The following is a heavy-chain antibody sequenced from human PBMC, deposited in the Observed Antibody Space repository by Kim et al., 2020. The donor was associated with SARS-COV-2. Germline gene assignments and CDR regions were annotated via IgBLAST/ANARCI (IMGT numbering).Heavy chain of an antibody. V-gene: IGHV3-9*01. CDR3: AKDYGSGSYYNVGSLEYFQH. J-gene: IGHJ1*01. Sequence: GGSLRLSCAASGFTFDDYAMHWVRQAPGKGLEWVSGISWNSGSIGYADSVKGRFTISRDNAKNSLYLQMNSLRAEDTALYYCAKDYGSGSYYNVGSLEYFQHWGQGTLVTVSS. D-gene: IGHD3-10*01. CDR2: ISWNSGSI. CDR1: GFTFDDYA.